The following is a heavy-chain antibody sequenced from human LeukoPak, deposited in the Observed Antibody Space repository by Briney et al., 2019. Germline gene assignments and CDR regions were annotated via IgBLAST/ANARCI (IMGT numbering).Heavy chain of an antibody. CDR2: ISAYNGNT. J-gene: IGHJ5*02. D-gene: IGHD2-2*01. Sequence: ASVKVSCKASGYTFTSYGISWVRQAPGQGLEWMGWISAYNGNTNYAQKLQGRVTMTTDTSTSTAYMELRSLRSDDTAVYYCARHCSSTSCYGGDWFDPWGQGTLVTVSS. CDR3: ARHCSSTSCYGGDWFDP. CDR1: GYTFTSYG. V-gene: IGHV1-18*01.